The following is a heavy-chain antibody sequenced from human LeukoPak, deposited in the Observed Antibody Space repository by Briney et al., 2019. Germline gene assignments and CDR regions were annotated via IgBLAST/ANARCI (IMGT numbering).Heavy chain of an antibody. V-gene: IGHV3-21*04. CDR1: GFTFSSYS. D-gene: IGHD1-26*01. Sequence: GGSLRLSCAASGFTFSSYSMNWVRQAPGKGLEWVSSISSSSSYIYYADSVKGRFTISRDNAKNSLYLQMNSLRAEDTAVYYCAKVVNSGSYYCFDYWGQGTLVTVSS. J-gene: IGHJ4*02. CDR3: AKVVNSGSYYCFDY. CDR2: ISSSSSYI.